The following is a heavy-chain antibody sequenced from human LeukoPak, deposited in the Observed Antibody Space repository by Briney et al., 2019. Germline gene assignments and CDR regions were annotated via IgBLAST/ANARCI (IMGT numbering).Heavy chain of an antibody. CDR3: ARDGDGAARPGDWFDP. V-gene: IGHV4-59*01. CDR1: GGSISSYY. CDR2: IYYSGST. J-gene: IGHJ5*02. Sequence: PSETLSLTCTVSGGSISSYYWSWIRQPPGKGPEWIGYIYYSGSTNYNPSLKSRVTISVDTSKNQFSLKLSSVTAADTAVYYCARDGDGAARPGDWFDPWGQGTLVTVSS. D-gene: IGHD6-6*01.